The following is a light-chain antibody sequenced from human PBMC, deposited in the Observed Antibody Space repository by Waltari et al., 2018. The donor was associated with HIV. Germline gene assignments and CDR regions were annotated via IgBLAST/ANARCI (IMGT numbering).Light chain of an antibody. Sequence: QSVLTQPPSVSGTPGQRVTISCSGGSSNIGDNAVSWYQQFPGTAPKLLIYSNNQRPSGVPDLFSGSKSGTSASLAISRLQSEDEADYYCATLDDSLNGPVFGGGTKVTVL. CDR3: ATLDDSLNGPV. V-gene: IGLV1-44*01. J-gene: IGLJ2*01. CDR2: SNN. CDR1: SSNIGDNA.